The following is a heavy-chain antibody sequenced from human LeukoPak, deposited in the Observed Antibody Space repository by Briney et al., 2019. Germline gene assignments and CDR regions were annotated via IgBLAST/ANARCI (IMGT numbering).Heavy chain of an antibody. Sequence: ASVKVSCKASGGTFSSYAISWVRQAPGQGLEWMGRINPNSGGTNYAQKFQGRVTMTRDTSISTAYMELSRLRSDDTAVYYCARVMRDYYDSSGSYAFDIWGQGTMVTVSS. J-gene: IGHJ3*02. CDR3: ARVMRDYYDSSGSYAFDI. CDR2: INPNSGGT. V-gene: IGHV1-2*06. D-gene: IGHD3-22*01. CDR1: GGTFSSYA.